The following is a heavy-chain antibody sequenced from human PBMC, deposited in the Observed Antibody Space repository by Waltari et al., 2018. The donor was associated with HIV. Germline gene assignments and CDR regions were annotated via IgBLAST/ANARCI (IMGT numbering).Heavy chain of an antibody. V-gene: IGHV5-51*01. J-gene: IGHJ6*02. CDR1: GYSFTSYW. Sequence: SGAEVKKPGESLKISCKGSGYSFTSYWIGWVRQMPGKGLEWMGIIYPGDSDTRYSPSFQGQVTISADKSISTAYLQWSSLKASDTAMYYCARQWGYYYDSSGYHSYDVWGQGTTVTVSS. CDR2: IYPGDSDT. D-gene: IGHD3-22*01. CDR3: ARQWGYYYDSSGYHSYDV.